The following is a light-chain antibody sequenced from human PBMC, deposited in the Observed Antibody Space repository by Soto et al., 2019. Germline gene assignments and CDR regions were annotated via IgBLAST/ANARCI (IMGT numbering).Light chain of an antibody. CDR2: GAS. CDR1: QSVNSN. J-gene: IGKJ4*01. V-gene: IGKV3-15*01. Sequence: EIVMTQSPATLSVSPGERATLSCRASQSVNSNLVWYQQKPGQAPRLLIYGASTRATGIPARFSGSGSGTEFTLTISSLQSEDFAVYYCQQYNNWPPLTFGGGTKVEIK. CDR3: QQYNNWPPLT.